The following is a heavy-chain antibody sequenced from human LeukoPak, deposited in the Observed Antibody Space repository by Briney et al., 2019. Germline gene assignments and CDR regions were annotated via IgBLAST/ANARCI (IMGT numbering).Heavy chain of an antibody. J-gene: IGHJ4*02. CDR2: ISGSGGST. D-gene: IGHD6-13*01. V-gene: IGHV3-23*01. CDR3: AKDPDSSSWDYFDY. CDR1: GFTFSSYA. Sequence: GGSLRLSCAASGFTFSSYAMSWVRQAPGKGLEWVSAISGSGGSTYYADSVKGRFTISRDNAKNSLYLQMNSLRAEDTALYYCAKDPDSSSWDYFDYWGQGTLVTVSS.